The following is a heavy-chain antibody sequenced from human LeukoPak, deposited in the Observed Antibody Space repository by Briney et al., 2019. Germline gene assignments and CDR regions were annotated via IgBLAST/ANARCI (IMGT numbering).Heavy chain of an antibody. CDR2: ISYTGTYI. V-gene: IGHV3-21*04. J-gene: IGHJ5*02. CDR1: AFSLNAYN. Sequence: PGGSLRLSCAASAFSLNAYNMNWVRQAPGKGLEWVSSISYTGTYIYYADSVKGRFTISRDNAQNSLYLQMNSLRAEDTAIYYCARARGELGYCSSTSCFGPPWFDPWGQGTLVTVSS. CDR3: ARARGELGYCSSTSCFGPPWFDP. D-gene: IGHD2-2*01.